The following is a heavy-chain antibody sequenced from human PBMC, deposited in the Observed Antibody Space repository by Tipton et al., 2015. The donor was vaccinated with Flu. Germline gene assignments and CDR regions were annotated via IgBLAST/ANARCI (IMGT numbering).Heavy chain of an antibody. Sequence: LSLTCAASGFTFSGSAMHWVRQASGKGLEWVGRIRSKANSYATAYAASVKGRFTISRDDSKNTAYLQMNSLKTEDTAVYYCTRHSDYYDSSGYPFDYWGQGTLVTVSS. CDR3: TRHSDYYDSSGYPFDY. V-gene: IGHV3-73*01. CDR1: GFTFSGSA. CDR2: IRSKANSYAT. D-gene: IGHD3-22*01. J-gene: IGHJ4*02.